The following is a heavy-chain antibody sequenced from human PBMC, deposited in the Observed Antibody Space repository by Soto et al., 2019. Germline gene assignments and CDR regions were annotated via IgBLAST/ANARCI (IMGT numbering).Heavy chain of an antibody. Sequence: QVQLVESGGGVVQPGRSLRLSCAASGFTFSSYGMHWVRQAPGKGLEWVAVISYDGSNKYYADSVKGRFTISRDNSKNTLYLQMNSLRAEDTAVYYCAKGTGPCDSPYFQHWGQGTLVTVSS. CDR1: GFTFSSYG. CDR3: AKGTGPCDSPYFQH. CDR2: ISYDGSNK. V-gene: IGHV3-30*18. D-gene: IGHD3-22*01. J-gene: IGHJ1*01.